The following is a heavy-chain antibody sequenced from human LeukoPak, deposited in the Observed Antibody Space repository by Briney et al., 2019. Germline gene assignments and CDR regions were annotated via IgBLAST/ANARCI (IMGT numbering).Heavy chain of an antibody. CDR2: ISWNSGTI. D-gene: IGHD2-2*01. V-gene: IGHV3-9*01. J-gene: IGHJ4*02. CDR3: AKDWGTYIVVVPAAMDY. CDR1: GFTFDDYA. Sequence: GRSLRLSCAASGFTFDDYAMHWVRQAPGKGLEWVSHISWNSGTIGYADSVKGRFTISRDNSKNTLYLQMNSLRAEDTAVYYCAKDWGTYIVVVPAAMDYWGQGTLVTVSS.